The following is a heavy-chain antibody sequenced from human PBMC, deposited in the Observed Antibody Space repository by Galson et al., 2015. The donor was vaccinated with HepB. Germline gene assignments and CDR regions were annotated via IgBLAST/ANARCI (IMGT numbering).Heavy chain of an antibody. CDR1: GYTLTESS. D-gene: IGHD4-17*01. V-gene: IGHV1-24*01. Sequence: SVKVSCKVSGYTLTESSMHWVRQAPGKGLEWMGGFDPEDGETIYAQKFQGRVTMTEDTSTDTAYMELSSLRSEDTAVYYCATDPLDYGDYVFWGQGTLVTVSS. CDR3: ATDPLDYGDYVF. J-gene: IGHJ4*02. CDR2: FDPEDGET.